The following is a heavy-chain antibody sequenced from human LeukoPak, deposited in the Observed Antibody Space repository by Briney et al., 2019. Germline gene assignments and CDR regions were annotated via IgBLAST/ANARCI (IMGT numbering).Heavy chain of an antibody. Sequence: GGSLRLSCSASGFTFSTYAMHWVRQAPGKGLEYVSAIRNDGGSTYHADSVKGRFTISRDNSKSTLYLQMSSLRVEDTAVYYCVKENPCTGTACYPYYFDYWGQGTLVTVSS. V-gene: IGHV3-64D*06. J-gene: IGHJ4*02. CDR2: IRNDGGST. D-gene: IGHD2-8*02. CDR1: GFTFSTYA. CDR3: VKENPCTGTACYPYYFDY.